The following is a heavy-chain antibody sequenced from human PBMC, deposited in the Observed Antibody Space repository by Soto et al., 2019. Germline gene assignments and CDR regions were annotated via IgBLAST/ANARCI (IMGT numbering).Heavy chain of an antibody. CDR1: GYSFTSYW. CDR2: IDPSDSYT. CDR3: ARRGYGGYGGGDAFDL. Sequence: EVQLVQSGAEVKKPGESLRISCKGSGYSFTSYWISWVRQMPGKGLEWMGRIDPSDSYTNYSPSFQGHVTISADKSVSTAYLQWSSLKASDTAMYYCARRGYGGYGGGDAFDLWGQGTMVTVSS. D-gene: IGHD5-12*01. J-gene: IGHJ3*01. V-gene: IGHV5-10-1*03.